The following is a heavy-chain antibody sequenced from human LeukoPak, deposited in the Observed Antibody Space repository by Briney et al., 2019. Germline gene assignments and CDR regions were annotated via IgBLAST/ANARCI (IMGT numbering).Heavy chain of an antibody. D-gene: IGHD6-19*01. CDR2: IYYSGST. J-gene: IGHJ4*02. CDR3: ARDKSGQWLVDY. Sequence: PSESLSLTCTVSGGSISSSSYYWGWIRQPPGQGLEWIGCIYYSGSTYYNPSLKSRVTISVDTSKNQFSMKLSSVTAADTAVYYCARDKSGQWLVDYWGQGTLVTVSS. CDR1: GGSISSSSYY. V-gene: IGHV4-39*07.